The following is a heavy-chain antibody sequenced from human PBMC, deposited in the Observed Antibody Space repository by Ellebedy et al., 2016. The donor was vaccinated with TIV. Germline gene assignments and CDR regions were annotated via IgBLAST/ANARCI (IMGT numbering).Heavy chain of an antibody. V-gene: IGHV3-23*01. J-gene: IGHJ3*01. Sequence: GESLKISCAASGFTFSSFAMSWVRQAPGKGLEWVSVISGGGGNTEYADSVKGRFTISRDNSKNTLNLQMNTLRAEDTALYYCAKSHDTSGYHYIGAFDVWGQGTTVTVSS. CDR3: AKSHDTSGYHYIGAFDV. D-gene: IGHD3-22*01. CDR2: ISGGGGNT. CDR1: GFTFSSFA.